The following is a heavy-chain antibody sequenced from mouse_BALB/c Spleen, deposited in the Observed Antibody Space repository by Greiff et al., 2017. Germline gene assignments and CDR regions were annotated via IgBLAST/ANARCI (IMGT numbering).Heavy chain of an antibody. CDR3: ARSGPYGNLRLYAMDY. V-gene: IGHV1-55*01. CDR1: GYNFTSYW. D-gene: IGHD2-1*01. CDR2: IYPGSGST. J-gene: IGHJ4*01. Sequence: VQLQQSGAELVKPGTSVKLSCKASGYNFTSYWINWVKLRPGQGLEWIGDIYPGSGSTNYNEKFKSKATLTVDTSSSTAYMQLSSLASEDSALYYCARSGPYGNLRLYAMDYWGQGTSVTVSS.